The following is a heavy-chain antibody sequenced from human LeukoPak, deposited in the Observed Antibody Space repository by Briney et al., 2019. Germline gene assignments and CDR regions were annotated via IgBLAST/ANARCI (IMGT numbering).Heavy chain of an antibody. Sequence: GGSLRLSCAASGFTFSSYSMNWVRQAPGKGLEWVSSISSRSSYIYYADSVKGRFTISRDNAKNSLYLQMNSLRAEDTAIYYCARDRLVAIPSFQPMDVWGQGTTVTVSS. V-gene: IGHV3-21*04. J-gene: IGHJ6*02. CDR3: ARDRLVAIPSFQPMDV. D-gene: IGHD2-8*02. CDR2: ISSRSSYI. CDR1: GFTFSSYS.